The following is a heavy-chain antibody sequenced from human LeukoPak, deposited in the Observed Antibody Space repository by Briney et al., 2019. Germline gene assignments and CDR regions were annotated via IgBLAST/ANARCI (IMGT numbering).Heavy chain of an antibody. D-gene: IGHD3-3*01. V-gene: IGHV5-51*01. CDR3: ARRSTIFYGMDV. CDR1: GYSFTSYW. CDR2: IYPGDSET. J-gene: IGHJ6*02. Sequence: GESLKISCKGSGYSFTSYWIAWVRQMPGKGLAWMGIIYPGDSETRYSPSFQGQVTISADKSISSVYLQWSSLKASDTATYYCARRSTIFYGMDVWGQGTTVTVSS.